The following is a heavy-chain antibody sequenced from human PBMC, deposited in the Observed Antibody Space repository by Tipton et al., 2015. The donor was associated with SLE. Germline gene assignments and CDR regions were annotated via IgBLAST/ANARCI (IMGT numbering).Heavy chain of an antibody. CDR2: TYYSGST. J-gene: IGHJ3*02. CDR1: GGSISSGGYY. Sequence: TLSLTCNVSGGSISSGGYYWSWIRQHPGKGLEWIGYTYYSGSTNYNPSLKSRVTISVDTSKNQFSLKLSSVTAADTAVYYCARDSPGDFDWFDAFDIWGQGTMVTVSS. V-gene: IGHV4-61*08. D-gene: IGHD3-9*01. CDR3: ARDSPGDFDWFDAFDI.